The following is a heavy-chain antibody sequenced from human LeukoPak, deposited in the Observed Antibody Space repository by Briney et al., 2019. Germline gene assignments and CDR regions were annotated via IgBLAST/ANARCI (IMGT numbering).Heavy chain of an antibody. CDR1: GGSISSSSYY. J-gene: IGHJ4*02. CDR2: IYYSGST. V-gene: IGHV4-39*07. D-gene: IGHD2-8*01. CDR3: ARNGAYCIDY. Sequence: PSETLSLTCTVSGGSISSSSYYWGWIRQPPGKGLEWIGSIYYSGSTNYNPSLKSRVTISVDKSKNRFSLNLNSVTAADTAVYHCARNGAYCIDYWGQGTLVTVSP.